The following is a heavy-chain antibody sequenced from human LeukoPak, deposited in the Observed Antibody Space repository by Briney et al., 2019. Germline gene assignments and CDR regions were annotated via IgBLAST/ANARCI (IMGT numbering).Heavy chain of an antibody. D-gene: IGHD2-2*01. J-gene: IGHJ5*02. V-gene: IGHV1-69*02. CDR3: ARGGVPAAVGYWFDP. CDR2: IIPILGIA. Sequence: SSVKVSCKASGGTFSSYTISWVRQAPGQGLEWMGRIIPILGIANYAQKFQGRVTITADKSTSTAYMELSSLRSEDTAVYYCARGGVPAAVGYWFDPWGQGTRSPSPQ. CDR1: GGTFSSYT.